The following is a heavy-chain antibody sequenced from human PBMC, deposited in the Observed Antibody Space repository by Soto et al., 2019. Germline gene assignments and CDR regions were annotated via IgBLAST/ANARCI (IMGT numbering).Heavy chain of an antibody. CDR2: LNPTGPGT. CDR1: GNSFSSYY. CDR3: ARDQRTYYFDS. V-gene: IGHV1-46*01. J-gene: IGHJ4*02. Sequence: QVQLEQSGAEVKKPGASVNISCKAFGNSFSSYYLHWVRQTPGQGLEWMGILNPTGPGTTYAPKFQGRVTMTGDTSTSTVYMELSSLTAEDTAVYYCARDQRTYYFDSWGQGTLVTVSS.